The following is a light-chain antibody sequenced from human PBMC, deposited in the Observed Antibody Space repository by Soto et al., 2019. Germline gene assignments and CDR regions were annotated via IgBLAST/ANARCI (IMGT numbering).Light chain of an antibody. J-gene: IGKJ1*01. CDR1: QTISSNY. V-gene: IGKV3-20*01. Sequence: EIVLTQSPGTLSVSPGERATLSCRASQTISSNYLAWYQQKPGQPPSLLIYGTSSRATGIPDRFSGSGSGTDFTLTISRLEPEDSAIYYCQQYGSWTFGQGTKVEIK. CDR2: GTS. CDR3: QQYGSWT.